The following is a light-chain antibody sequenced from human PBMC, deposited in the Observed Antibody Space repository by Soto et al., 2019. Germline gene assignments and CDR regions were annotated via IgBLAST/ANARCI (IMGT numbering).Light chain of an antibody. CDR3: GTWDSSLSAVV. J-gene: IGLJ2*01. V-gene: IGLV1-51*02. CDR1: SSNIANNY. Sequence: QSVLTQPPSVSAAPGQKVTISCSGSSSNIANNYVSWYQHLPGTAPKLLIYENNKRPSGIPDRFSGSKSGTSATLGITGLQTGDEADYYCGTWDSSLSAVVCGGGTKLTVL. CDR2: ENN.